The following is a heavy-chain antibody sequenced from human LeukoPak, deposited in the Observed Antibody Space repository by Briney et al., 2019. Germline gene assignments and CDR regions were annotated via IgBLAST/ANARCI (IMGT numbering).Heavy chain of an antibody. CDR3: ARGRNKLGQLVRYFDL. D-gene: IGHD7-27*01. V-gene: IGHV3-30*03. CDR2: ISDDGNNK. Sequence: GGSLRLSCAASGFTFSSYGMHWVRQAPGKGLEWVAVISDDGNNKYYADSVKGRFTISRDNSKNTLYLQMNSLRAEDTAVYYCARGRNKLGQLVRYFDLWGRGTLVTVSS. CDR1: GFTFSSYG. J-gene: IGHJ2*01.